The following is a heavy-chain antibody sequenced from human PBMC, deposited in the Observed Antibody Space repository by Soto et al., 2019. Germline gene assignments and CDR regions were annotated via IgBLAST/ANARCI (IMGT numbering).Heavy chain of an antibody. J-gene: IGHJ4*02. CDR1: GFTFSSYG. Sequence: QVQLVESGGGVVQPGRSLRLSCAASGFTFSSYGMHWVRQAPGKGLEWVAVISYDGSNKYYADSVKGRFTISRDNSKNTLYLQMNTLRAEDTAVYYCVAGSGRGPFFYYWGQGTLVAV. D-gene: IGHD2-15*01. CDR2: ISYDGSNK. V-gene: IGHV3-30*03. CDR3: VAGSGRGPFFYY.